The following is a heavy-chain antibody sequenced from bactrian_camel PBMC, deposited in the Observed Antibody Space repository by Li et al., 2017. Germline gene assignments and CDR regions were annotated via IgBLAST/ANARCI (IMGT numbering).Heavy chain of an antibody. V-gene: IGHV3S53*01. CDR2: IEIDGVT. J-gene: IGHJ6*01. D-gene: IGHD4*01. CDR1: GSADRSTC. CDR3: AAVLDYSDYDCGLTADFSY. Sequence: VQLVESGGGSVQAGGSLRLSCAVMDNIPSGGPVAGSADRSTCMAWFCQVVGKEREGVAAIEIDGVTTYADSVKGRFTISQDNLKNTVFLQMNTLKPEDTGMYYSAAVLDYSDYDCGLTADFSYWGQGTQVTVS.